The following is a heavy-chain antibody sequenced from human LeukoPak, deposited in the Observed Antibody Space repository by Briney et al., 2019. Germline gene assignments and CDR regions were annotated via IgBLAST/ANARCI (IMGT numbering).Heavy chain of an antibody. J-gene: IGHJ4*02. CDR3: AGGYSYGSYFDY. CDR2: ISYDGSNK. V-gene: IGHV3-30*03. CDR1: GFTFSSYG. Sequence: GGSLRLSCAASGFTFSSYGMHWVRQAPGKGLEWVAVISYDGSNKYYADSVKGRFTISRDNSKNTLYLQMNSLRAEDTAVYHCAGGYSYGSYFDYWGQGTLVTVSS. D-gene: IGHD5-18*01.